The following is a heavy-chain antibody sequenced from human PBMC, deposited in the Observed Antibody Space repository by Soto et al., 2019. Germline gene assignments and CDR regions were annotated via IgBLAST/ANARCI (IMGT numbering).Heavy chain of an antibody. CDR3: ARWSGYCSGGSCYPDLDY. CDR2: INAGNGNT. Sequence: ASVKVSCKASGYTFTSYAMHWVRQAPGQRLEWMGWINAGNGNTKYSQKFQGRVTITRDTSASTAYMELSSLRSEDTAVYYCARWSGYCSGGSCYPDLDYWGQGTLVTVSS. D-gene: IGHD2-15*01. CDR1: GYTFTSYA. V-gene: IGHV1-3*01. J-gene: IGHJ4*02.